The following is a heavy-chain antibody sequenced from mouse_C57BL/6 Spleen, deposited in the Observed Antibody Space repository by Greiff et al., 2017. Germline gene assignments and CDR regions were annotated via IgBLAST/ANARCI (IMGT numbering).Heavy chain of an antibody. Sequence: EVKLQESGPGMVKPSQSLSLTCTVTGYSITSGYDWHWIRHFPGNKLEWMGYISYRGSTNYNPSLKSRISITHDTSKNHFFLKLNSVTTEDTATYYCARGSSYVDFDYWGQGTTLTVSS. CDR1: GYSITSGYD. D-gene: IGHD1-1*01. CDR2: ISYRGST. V-gene: IGHV3-1*01. CDR3: ARGSSYVDFDY. J-gene: IGHJ2*01.